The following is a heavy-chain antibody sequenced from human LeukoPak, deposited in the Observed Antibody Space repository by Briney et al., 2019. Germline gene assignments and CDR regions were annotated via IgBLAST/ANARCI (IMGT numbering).Heavy chain of an antibody. V-gene: IGHV4-34*01. CDR3: ASSSGYKYYFDY. J-gene: IGHJ4*02. D-gene: IGHD3-22*01. Sequence: SETLSLTCAVYGGSFSGYYWSWIRQPPGKGLEWIGEINHSGSTNYNPSLKSRVTISVDTSKNQFSLKLSSVTAADTAVYYCASSSGYKYYFDYWGQGTLVTVSS. CDR1: GGSFSGYY. CDR2: INHSGST.